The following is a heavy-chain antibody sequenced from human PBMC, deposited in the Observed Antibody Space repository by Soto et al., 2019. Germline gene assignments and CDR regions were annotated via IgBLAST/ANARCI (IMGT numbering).Heavy chain of an antibody. J-gene: IGHJ4*02. D-gene: IGHD3-22*01. CDR2: IKSKAHGGTT. CDR1: DFILSDAW. V-gene: IGHV3-15*07. CDR3: ASYRDSSGLRRYDY. Sequence: EVQLEESGGGLIKPGESLTLSCAASDFILSDAWMKWVRQAPGKGLEWVGRIKSKAHGGTTDYAAPLKCRFTILRDDSNNTLYLQMNSLHTEDTAMYYCASYRDSSGLRRYDYWGQGALVTVSS.